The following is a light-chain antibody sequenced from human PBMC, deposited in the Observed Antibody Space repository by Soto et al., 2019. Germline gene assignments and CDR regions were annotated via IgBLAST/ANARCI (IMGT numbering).Light chain of an antibody. J-gene: IGLJ1*01. V-gene: IGLV2-8*01. Sequence: QSSMANPPSASGSPGQSVTISCTGTSSDVGAYDYVSWYQQHPGKAPKLMIYEINKRPSGVPDRFSGSKSGNTASLTVSGLQAEDEADYYCSSFAGSNNFPYVFGTGTRSPS. CDR3: SSFAGSNNFPYV. CDR1: SSDVGAYDY. CDR2: EIN.